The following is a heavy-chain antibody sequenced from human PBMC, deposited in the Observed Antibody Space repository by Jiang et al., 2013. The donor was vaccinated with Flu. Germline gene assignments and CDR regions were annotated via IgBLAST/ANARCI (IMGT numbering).Heavy chain of an antibody. V-gene: IGHV3-49*03. J-gene: IGHJ4*02. Sequence: QLVESGGGLVQPGRSLRLSCTASGFTFGDYAMSWFRQAPGKGLEWVSFIRSKAFGGTTEYAASVKGRFTISRDDSKSIAYLQMSSLKTEDTAVYYCTREALRLWFGELPNGNFFDFWGQGTLVTVSS. CDR3: TREALRLWFGELPNGNFFDF. D-gene: IGHD3-10*01. CDR1: GFTFGDYA. CDR2: IRSKAFGGTT.